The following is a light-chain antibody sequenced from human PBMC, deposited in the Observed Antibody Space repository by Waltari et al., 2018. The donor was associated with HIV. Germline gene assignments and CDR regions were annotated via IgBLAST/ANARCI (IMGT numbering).Light chain of an antibody. V-gene: IGLV1-44*01. CDR3: AAWDDSLNGPWV. CDR1: SSNIGSNT. CDR2: SNN. Sequence: QSVLTQPPSASGTPGQRVTISCSGSSSNIGSNTVNWYQQLPGTAPKLLIYSNNQRPSGVPDRFSGSKSGTSASLASSGLQSEDEGDYYCAAWDDSLNGPWVFGGGTKLTVL. J-gene: IGLJ3*02.